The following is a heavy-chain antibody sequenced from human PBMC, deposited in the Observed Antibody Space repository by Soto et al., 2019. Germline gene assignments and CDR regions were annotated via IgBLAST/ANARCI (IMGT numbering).Heavy chain of an antibody. D-gene: IGHD6-13*01. CDR2: IDPSDSYT. J-gene: IGHJ5*02. CDR3: ARRQAALTGSWVWFDP. CDR1: GYSFTSYW. Sequence: GESLKISCKGSGYSFTSYWISWVRQMPGKGLEWMGRIDPSDSYTNYSPSFQGHVTISADKSISTAYPQWSSLKASDTAMYYCARRQAALTGSWVWFDPWGQGTLVTVSS. V-gene: IGHV5-10-1*01.